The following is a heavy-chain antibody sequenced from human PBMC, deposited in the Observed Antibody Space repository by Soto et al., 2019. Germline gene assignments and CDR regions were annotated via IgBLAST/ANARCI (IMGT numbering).Heavy chain of an antibody. Sequence: PGWSXRLSCSASVFTFINYDIHLFRQATGKGLECVSGIGAAGDTYYPGSVNGRFIISRENAKNSLNLQINSLRAGDTAVYYCERGVMGPGDYYHGFEVRGQGTTV. D-gene: IGHD2-8*01. CDR1: VFTFINYD. CDR2: IGAAGDT. V-gene: IGHV3-13*01. J-gene: IGHJ6*01. CDR3: ERGVMGPGDYYHGFEV.